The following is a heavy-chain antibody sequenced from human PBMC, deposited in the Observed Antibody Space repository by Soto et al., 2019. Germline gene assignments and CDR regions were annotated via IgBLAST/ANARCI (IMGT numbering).Heavy chain of an antibody. CDR1: GGTFSSYA. CDR3: ARGGRTTHTTPPDY. D-gene: IGHD4-4*01. CDR2: IIPIFGTA. J-gene: IGHJ4*02. V-gene: IGHV1-69*13. Sequence: GASVKVSCKASGGTFSSYAISWVRQAPGQGLEWMGGIIPIFGTANYAQKFQGRVTITADESTSTAYMELSSLRSEDTAVYYCARGGRTTHTTPPDYWGQGTLVTVSS.